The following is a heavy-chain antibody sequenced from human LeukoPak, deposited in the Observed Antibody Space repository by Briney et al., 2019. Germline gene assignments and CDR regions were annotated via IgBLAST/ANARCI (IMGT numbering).Heavy chain of an antibody. J-gene: IGHJ5*02. Sequence: RASVKVSCKASGGTFSSYAISWVRQAPGQGLEWMGGIIPIFGTANYAQKFQGRVTITADESTSTAYMELSSLRSEDTAVYYCARAIDYGGNSGWFDPWGEGTLVTVSS. D-gene: IGHD4-23*01. CDR1: GGTFSSYA. V-gene: IGHV1-69*13. CDR3: ARAIDYGGNSGWFDP. CDR2: IIPIFGTA.